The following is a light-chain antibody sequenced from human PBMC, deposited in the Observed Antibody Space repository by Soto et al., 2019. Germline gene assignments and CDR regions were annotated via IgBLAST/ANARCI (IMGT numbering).Light chain of an antibody. V-gene: IGKV3-11*01. CDR3: QQRSNWPQLT. J-gene: IGKJ4*02. CDR2: DAS. Sequence: EIVLTQSPATLSLSPGERATLSCRASQSVSSYLAWYQQKPGQAPRLLIYDASNRATGIPARFSGSGSGTDFTLTISSLEREDFAVYYCQQRSNWPQLTFGGGTKVEIK. CDR1: QSVSSY.